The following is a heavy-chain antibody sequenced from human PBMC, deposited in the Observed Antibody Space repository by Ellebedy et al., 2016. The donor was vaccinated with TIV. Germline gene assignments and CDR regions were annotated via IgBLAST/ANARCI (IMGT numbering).Heavy chain of an antibody. J-gene: IGHJ4*02. CDR1: GFTFSTYW. CDR2: IKQDGTEK. CDR3: SRVLSDYGDIHLDY. D-gene: IGHD4/OR15-4a*01. Sequence: PGGSLRLSCAASGFTFSTYWINWVRQAPGKGLEWVANIKQDGTEKHYVESVKGRCTISRDNAKNSLSLQMNSLRDEDTAVYYCSRVLSDYGDIHLDYWGQGALVTVSS. V-gene: IGHV3-7*03.